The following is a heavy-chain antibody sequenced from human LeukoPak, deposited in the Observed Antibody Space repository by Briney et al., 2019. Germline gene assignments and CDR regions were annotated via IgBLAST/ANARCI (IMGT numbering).Heavy chain of an antibody. J-gene: IGHJ6*03. CDR1: GGSISSYY. D-gene: IGHD3-3*01. Sequence: PSETLSLTCTVSGGSISSYYCSWIRQPPGKGLEWIGYIYYSGSTNYNPSLKSRVTISVDTSKNQFSLKLSSVTAADTAVYYCARGSPFGVVTYYYYYYYMDAWGKGTTVTVSS. CDR3: ARGSPFGVVTYYYYYYYMDA. CDR2: IYYSGST. V-gene: IGHV4-59*01.